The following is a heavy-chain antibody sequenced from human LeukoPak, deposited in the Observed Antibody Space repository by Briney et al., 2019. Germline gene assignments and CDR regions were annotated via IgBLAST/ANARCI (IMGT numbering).Heavy chain of an antibody. Sequence: ATVKVSCKASGYTFTGYYMHWVRQAPGQGLEWMGWINPNSGGTNHAQKFQGRVTMTRDTSISTAYMELSRLRSDDTAVYYCASWDSSGWYYFDYWGQGTLVTVSS. D-gene: IGHD6-19*01. CDR2: INPNSGGT. V-gene: IGHV1-2*02. J-gene: IGHJ4*02. CDR1: GYTFTGYY. CDR3: ASWDSSGWYYFDY.